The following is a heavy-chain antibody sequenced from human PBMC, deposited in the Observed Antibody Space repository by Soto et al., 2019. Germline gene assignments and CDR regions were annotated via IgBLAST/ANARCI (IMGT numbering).Heavy chain of an antibody. D-gene: IGHD3-22*01. CDR3: ARDPHYYDTTGYCLDS. CDR2: INAGNGNT. Sequence: QVQLVQSGAEVKKPVASVKISCKASGYIFTTYAIHWVRQAPGQSLEWMGWINAGNGNTRYSQKIQGRVTIARDTSESTGYMELSSLRFADTSVYYCARDPHYYDTTGYCLDSWGQGTLVTVSS. CDR1: GYIFTTYA. J-gene: IGHJ4*02. V-gene: IGHV1-3*01.